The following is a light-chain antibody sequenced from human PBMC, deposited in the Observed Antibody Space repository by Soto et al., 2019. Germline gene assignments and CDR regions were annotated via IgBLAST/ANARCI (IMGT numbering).Light chain of an antibody. V-gene: IGKV3-20*01. J-gene: IGKJ1*01. CDR2: GAS. Sequence: EIVLTQSPGTLALSPGEGATLSCRASQSVSKYLAWYQQKPGQAPRLLIYGASSRATSIPDSFSGSGSGTDFTLTISRLEPEDFAVYYCQQYGGSPQTFGQGTKVDIK. CDR1: QSVSKY. CDR3: QQYGGSPQT.